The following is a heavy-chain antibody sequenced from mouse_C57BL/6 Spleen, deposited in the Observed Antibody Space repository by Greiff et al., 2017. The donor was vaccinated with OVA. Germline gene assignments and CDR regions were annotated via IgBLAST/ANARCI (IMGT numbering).Heavy chain of an antibody. CDR1: GYTFTEYT. CDR3: ARHGDPRPDGRSCGWFAY. V-gene: IGHV1-62-2*01. J-gene: IGHJ3*01. D-gene: IGHD1-1*01. CDR2: FYPGSGSI. Sequence: QVQLQQSGAELVKPGASVKLSCKASGYTFTEYTIHWVKQRPGQGLEWIGWFYPGSGSIKYNEKFKDKATLTADKSSSTVYMELRRLTSEDSAVYFCARHGDPRPDGRSCGWFAYWGQGTLVTVSA.